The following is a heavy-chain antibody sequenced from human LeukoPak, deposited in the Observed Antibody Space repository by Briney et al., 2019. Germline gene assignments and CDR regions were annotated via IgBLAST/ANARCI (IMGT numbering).Heavy chain of an antibody. Sequence: GGSLRLSCAASGFTFSIYAMSWVRQAPGKGLEWVSAISGSGGSTYYADSVKGRFIISRDNSKNTLFLQMSSLRAEDTAVHYCARDGTADSSGYYVGPFPDYWGQGTLVTVSS. V-gene: IGHV3-23*01. CDR2: ISGSGGST. CDR1: GFTFSIYA. CDR3: ARDGTADSSGYYVGPFPDY. J-gene: IGHJ4*02. D-gene: IGHD3-22*01.